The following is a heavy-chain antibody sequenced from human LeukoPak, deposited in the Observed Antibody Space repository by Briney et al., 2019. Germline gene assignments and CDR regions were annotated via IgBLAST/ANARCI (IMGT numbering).Heavy chain of an antibody. D-gene: IGHD6-19*01. CDR3: AKLGFPTVTYFYSSGWSPFGY. J-gene: IGHJ4*02. V-gene: IGHV3-23*01. CDR1: GFTFSSYG. CDR2: ISGGGGST. Sequence: QAGGSLRLSCAASGFTFSSYGMSWVRQAPGKGLEWVSAISGGGGSTYYADSVKGRFTISRDNSKNTLYLQRHSLRAEDTAVYYCAKLGFPTVTYFYSSGWSPFGYWGQGTLVTVSS.